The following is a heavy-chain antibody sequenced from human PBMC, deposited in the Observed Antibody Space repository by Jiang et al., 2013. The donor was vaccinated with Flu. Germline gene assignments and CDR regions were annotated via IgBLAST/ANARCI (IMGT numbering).Heavy chain of an antibody. D-gene: IGHD3-16*01. Sequence: TSQTLSLTCAISGDSVSSDSAAWNWIRQSPSRGLEWLGRTYYRSKWYNDYAVSVKSRIIVNPDTSKNQFSLQLNFVTPEDTAVYYCARDGGIGLDAPDIWGQGTMVTVSS. V-gene: IGHV6-1*01. CDR2: TYYRSKWYN. J-gene: IGHJ3*02. CDR3: ARDGGIGLDAPDI. CDR1: GDSVSSDSAA.